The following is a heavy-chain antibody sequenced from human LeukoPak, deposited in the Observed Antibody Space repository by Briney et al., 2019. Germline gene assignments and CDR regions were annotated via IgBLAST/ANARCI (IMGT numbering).Heavy chain of an antibody. CDR2: IIPIFGTA. Sequence: GASVKVSCKASGGTFSNYAISWVRQAPGQGLEWMGGIIPIFGTANYAQKFQGRVTITADKSTSTAYMELSSLRSEDTAVYYCARGGYDILTGPHDYWGQGTLVTASS. D-gene: IGHD3-9*01. J-gene: IGHJ4*02. V-gene: IGHV1-69*06. CDR3: ARGGYDILTGPHDY. CDR1: GGTFSNYA.